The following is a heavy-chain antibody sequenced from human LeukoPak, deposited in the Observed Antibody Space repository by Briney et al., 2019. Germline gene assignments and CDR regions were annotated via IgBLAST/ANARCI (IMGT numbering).Heavy chain of an antibody. J-gene: IGHJ4*02. Sequence: GGSLRLSCTASEFSVNNYALSWVRQAPGKGLEWVSSISGSGVNTFYADSVKGRFVISRDHSKNTVDLQMNSLRVEDTAVYFCAYASSFYDYWGPGTLVSVSP. D-gene: IGHD2-2*01. V-gene: IGHV3-23*01. CDR3: AYASSFYDY. CDR2: ISGSGVNT. CDR1: EFSVNNYA.